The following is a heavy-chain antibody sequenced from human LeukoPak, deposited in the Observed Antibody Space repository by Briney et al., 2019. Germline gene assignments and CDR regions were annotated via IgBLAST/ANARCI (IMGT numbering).Heavy chain of an antibody. CDR3: TTGNWGPY. D-gene: IGHD7-27*01. CDR1: GFTFSDAW. CDR2: IKRKTDGGTT. Sequence: GGSLRLPCAASGFTFSDAWMNWVRQAPGKGLEWVGRIKRKTDGGTTDYAAPVKGRFTISRDDSKNTLYLQMNSLKTEDTAVYYCTTGNWGPYWGQGTLVTVSS. V-gene: IGHV3-15*07. J-gene: IGHJ4*02.